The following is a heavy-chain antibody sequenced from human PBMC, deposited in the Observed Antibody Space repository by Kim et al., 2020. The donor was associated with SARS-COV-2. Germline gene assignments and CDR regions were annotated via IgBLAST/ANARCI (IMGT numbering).Heavy chain of an antibody. Sequence: GGSLRLSCAASGFIFSDSAMHWVRQASGKGLEWVGHIRGKPDNYATAYAASVKGRFIISRDDSKNTAYLQMNSLKTEDTAVYYCVSISPNGFAPWGQGTLVSVSS. J-gene: IGHJ5*02. CDR2: IRGKPDNYAT. CDR3: VSISPNGFAP. D-gene: IGHD3-9*01. V-gene: IGHV3-73*01. CDR1: GFIFSDSA.